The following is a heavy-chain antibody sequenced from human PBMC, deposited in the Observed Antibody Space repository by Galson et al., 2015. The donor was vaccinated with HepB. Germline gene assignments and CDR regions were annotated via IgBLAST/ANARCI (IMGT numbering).Heavy chain of an antibody. CDR1: GFTFTSYT. D-gene: IGHD3-22*01. CDR2: IGGDGSNT. V-gene: IGHV3-74*01. Sequence: SLRLSCAASGFTFTSYTMNWVRQAPGKGLVWVARIGGDGSNTTYADSVKGRFTISRDNAKNTLYLQMNSLRAEDTAVYYCARDRPMERYYFDTTGYYHWGQGTLVTVSS. CDR3: ARDRPMERYYFDTTGYYH. J-gene: IGHJ4*02.